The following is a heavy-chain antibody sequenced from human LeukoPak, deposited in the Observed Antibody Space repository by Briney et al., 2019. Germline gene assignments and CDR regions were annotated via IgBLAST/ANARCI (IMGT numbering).Heavy chain of an antibody. Sequence: GESLKISCKGSGYSFTSYWIGWGRQMPGKGLEWMGIIYPGDSDTRYSPSFQGQVTISADKSISTAYLQWSSLTASDTAMYYCARGGVVISYYFDYWGQGTLVTVSS. J-gene: IGHJ4*02. V-gene: IGHV5-51*01. CDR2: IYPGDSDT. CDR3: ARGGVVISYYFDY. CDR1: GYSFTSYW. D-gene: IGHD3-3*01.